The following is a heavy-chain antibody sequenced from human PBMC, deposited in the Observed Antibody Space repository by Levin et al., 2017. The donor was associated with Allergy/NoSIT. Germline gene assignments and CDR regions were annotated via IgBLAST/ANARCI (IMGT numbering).Heavy chain of an antibody. CDR2: VYNLVST. CDR1: GGYITSGGYY. V-gene: IGHV4-31*03. CDR3: ARGYGDNGWFDP. Sequence: SQTLSLTCTVSGGYITSGGYYWSWIRQHPGQGLEWIGSVYNLVSTYYNPSLKSRLFISVDTSKNEFALRLSSVTAADTAVYYCARGYGDNGWFDPWGQGTLVTVSS. D-gene: IGHD4-23*01. J-gene: IGHJ5*02.